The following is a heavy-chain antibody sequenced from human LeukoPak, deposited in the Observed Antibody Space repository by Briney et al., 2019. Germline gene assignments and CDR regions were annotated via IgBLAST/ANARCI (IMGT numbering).Heavy chain of an antibody. D-gene: IGHD4/OR15-4a*01. CDR3: AKPGPERGAFFEY. V-gene: IGHV3-30*02. Sequence: GGSLRLSCAASGFTFSSYGMHWVRQAPGKGLEWVAFIRFDGNNKYYADPVKGRFTISRDNSENTLYLQMNSLRAEDTAVYYCAKPGPERGAFFEYWGQGTLVTVSS. CDR1: GFTFSSYG. J-gene: IGHJ4*02. CDR2: IRFDGNNK.